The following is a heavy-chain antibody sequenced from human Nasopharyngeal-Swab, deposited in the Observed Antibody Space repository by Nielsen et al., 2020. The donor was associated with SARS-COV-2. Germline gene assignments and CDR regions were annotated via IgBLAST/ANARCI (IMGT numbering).Heavy chain of an antibody. CDR3: ATLDYGDYAYYYYMDV. Sequence: WIRQPPGKGLEWVSGISPSGLTTYDADSVKGRFTISRDNANNTLYLQMNSLRAEDTAVYYCATLDYGDYAYYYYMDVWGKGTSVTVSS. V-gene: IGHV3-23*01. D-gene: IGHD4-17*01. CDR2: ISPSGLTT. J-gene: IGHJ6*03.